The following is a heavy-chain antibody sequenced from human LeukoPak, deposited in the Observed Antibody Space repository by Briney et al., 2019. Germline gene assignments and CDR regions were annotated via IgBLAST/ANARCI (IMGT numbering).Heavy chain of an antibody. Sequence: SQTLSLTCTVSGGSISSGSYYWSWIRQPAGKGLEWIGRIYTSGSTNYNPSLKSRVTISVDTSKNQSSLKLSSVTAADTAVYYCARFTFGGVIVPSWGQGTLVTVSS. CDR3: ARFTFGGVIVPS. J-gene: IGHJ4*02. CDR2: IYTSGST. CDR1: GGSISSGSYY. D-gene: IGHD3-16*02. V-gene: IGHV4-61*02.